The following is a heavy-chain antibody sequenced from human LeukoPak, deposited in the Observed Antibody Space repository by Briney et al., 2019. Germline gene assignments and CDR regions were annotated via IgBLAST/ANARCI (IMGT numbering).Heavy chain of an antibody. CDR3: ARAYYYGSGSKPLPTGFDY. D-gene: IGHD3-10*01. CDR1: VGTFSSYA. J-gene: IGHJ4*02. CDR2: IIPIFGTA. Sequence: GSAVKVSCKASVGTFSSYAISWVRQAPGQGLEWMGGIIPIFGTANYAQKFQGRVTINADESTSTAYMDLSSLRSEETAVYYCARAYYYGSGSKPLPTGFDYWGQGTLVTVSS. V-gene: IGHV1-69*01.